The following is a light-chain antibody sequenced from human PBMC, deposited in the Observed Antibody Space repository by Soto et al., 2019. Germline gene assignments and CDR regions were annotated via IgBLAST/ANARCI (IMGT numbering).Light chain of an antibody. CDR3: QSYDSSLTFYV. Sequence: QSVLTQPPSVSGAPGQRVTISCTGSSSNIGAGYDVHWYQQLPGTAPKLLIYGNSNRPSGVPDRFSGSKSGTSASLAITGPQAEYEADYYCQSYDSSLTFYVFGTGTKVTVL. CDR2: GNS. V-gene: IGLV1-40*01. CDR1: SSNIGAGYD. J-gene: IGLJ1*01.